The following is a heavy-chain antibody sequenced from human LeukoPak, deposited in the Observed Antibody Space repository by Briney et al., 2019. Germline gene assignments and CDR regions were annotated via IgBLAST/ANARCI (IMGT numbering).Heavy chain of an antibody. Sequence: GGSLRLSCAASGFTFSRHWMEWVRQAPGKGLEWVASIKEDESTIYYVDSVKGRFTISRDNAKNSLYLQMNSLRAEDTAIYYCVRDGCSGWCHDSWGQGTLATVSS. V-gene: IGHV3-7*01. CDR3: VRDGCSGWCHDS. J-gene: IGHJ4*02. CDR1: GFTFSRHW. D-gene: IGHD6-19*01. CDR2: IKEDESTI.